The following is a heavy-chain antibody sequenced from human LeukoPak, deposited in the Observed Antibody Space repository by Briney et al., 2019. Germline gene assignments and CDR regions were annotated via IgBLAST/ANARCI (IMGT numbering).Heavy chain of an antibody. CDR2: IYHSGST. CDR3: ASFDYGGNPDDY. D-gene: IGHD4-23*01. Sequence: SETLSFTCTVSGYSISSGYYWGWIRQPPGKGLEWIGSIYHSGSTYYNPSLKSRVTISVDTSKNQFSLKLSSVTAADTAVYYCASFDYGGNPDDYWGQGTLVTVSS. V-gene: IGHV4-38-2*02. CDR1: GYSISSGYY. J-gene: IGHJ4*02.